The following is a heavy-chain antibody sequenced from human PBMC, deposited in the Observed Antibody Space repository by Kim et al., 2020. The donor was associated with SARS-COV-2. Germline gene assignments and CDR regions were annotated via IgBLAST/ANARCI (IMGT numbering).Heavy chain of an antibody. Sequence: LKSRVTISVDTSKNQFSLQLSSVTAADTAVYYCATPTYYYDSYYYYGMDVWGQGTTVTVSS. D-gene: IGHD3-10*01. CDR3: ATPTYYYDSYYYYGMDV. V-gene: IGHV4-39*01. J-gene: IGHJ6*02.